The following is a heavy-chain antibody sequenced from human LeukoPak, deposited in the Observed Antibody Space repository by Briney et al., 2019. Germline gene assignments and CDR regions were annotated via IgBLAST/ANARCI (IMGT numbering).Heavy chain of an antibody. D-gene: IGHD1-26*01. CDR1: GGSISSYY. V-gene: IGHV4-59*01. CDR2: IYYSGST. Sequence: SETLSLTCTVSGGSISSYYWSWIRQPPGKGLEWIGYIYYSGSTNYNPSLKSRVTISIDTSKNQFSLKLTSVTAADTAVYYCARDANSGSLDFDYWGQGTLVTVSS. CDR3: ARDANSGSLDFDY. J-gene: IGHJ4*02.